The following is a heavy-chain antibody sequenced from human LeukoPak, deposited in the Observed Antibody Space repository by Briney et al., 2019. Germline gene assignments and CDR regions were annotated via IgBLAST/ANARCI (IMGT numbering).Heavy chain of an antibody. J-gene: IGHJ6*03. V-gene: IGHV3-48*01. CDR2: ISSTSSTI. Sequence: PGGSLRLSCEASGFTFTSYSMNWVRQAPGKGLEWVSYISSTSSTIHYADSVKGRFTISRDNAKNSLYLQMNSLRAEDTAVYHCASNSSFPCYNMDVWGKGTTVTVSS. D-gene: IGHD6-6*01. CDR3: ASNSSFPCYNMDV. CDR1: GFTFTSYS.